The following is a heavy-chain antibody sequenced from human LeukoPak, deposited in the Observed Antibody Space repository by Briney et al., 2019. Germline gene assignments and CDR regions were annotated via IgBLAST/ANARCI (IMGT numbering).Heavy chain of an antibody. V-gene: IGHV1-18*01. CDR2: ISAYNGNT. CDR3: ARGYRSSTSCYMDV. J-gene: IGHJ6*02. D-gene: IGHD2-2*01. Sequence: ASVKVSCKASGYTFTSYGISWVRQAPGRGLEWMGWISAYNGNTNYAQKLQGRVTMATDTSTSTAYMELRSLRSEDTAVYYCARGYRSSTSCYMDVWGQGTTDT. CDR1: GYTFTSYG.